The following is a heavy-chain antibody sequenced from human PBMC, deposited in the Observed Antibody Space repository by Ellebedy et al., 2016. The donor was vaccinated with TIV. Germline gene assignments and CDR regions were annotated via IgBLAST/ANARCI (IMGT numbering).Heavy chain of an antibody. CDR2: IYYSGNT. Sequence: MPSETLSLTCTVSGGSISSSNYYWGWIRQPPGKGLEWIGSIYYSGNTYYNPSLKSQVTISVDTSKNQFSLKVTSVTAADTAIYYCAREGRSSWYSGYYYYGMDVWGQGTTVTVSS. V-gene: IGHV4-39*02. J-gene: IGHJ6*02. D-gene: IGHD6-13*01. CDR3: AREGRSSWYSGYYYYGMDV. CDR1: GGSISSSNYY.